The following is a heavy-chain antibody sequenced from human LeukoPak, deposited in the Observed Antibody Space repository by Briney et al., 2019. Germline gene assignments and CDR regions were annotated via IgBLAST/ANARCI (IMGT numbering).Heavy chain of an antibody. J-gene: IGHJ5*02. CDR2: ISGSGGST. CDR1: GFTFSSYA. Sequence: PGGSLRLSCAASGFTFSSYAMSWVRQAPGKGLEWVSAISGSGGSTYYADSVKGRFTVSRDNSKNTLYLQMNSLRAEDTAVYYCAKALGCSSTSCFSTGGFDPWGQGTLVTVSS. V-gene: IGHV3-23*01. CDR3: AKALGCSSTSCFSTGGFDP. D-gene: IGHD2-2*01.